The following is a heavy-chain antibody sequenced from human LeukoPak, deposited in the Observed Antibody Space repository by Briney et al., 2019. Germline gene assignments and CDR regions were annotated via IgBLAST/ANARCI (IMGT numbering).Heavy chain of an antibody. CDR1: GGSISSYY. CDR3: ARRRGSSGWYFDY. D-gene: IGHD6-19*01. CDR2: IYYSGST. V-gene: IGHV4-59*08. Sequence: SEALSLTCTVSGGSISSYYWSWIRQPPGEGLGWIGYIYYSGSTNYNPSLKSRVTISVDTSKNQFSLKLSSVTAADTAVYYCARRRGSSGWYFDYWGQGTLVTVSS. J-gene: IGHJ4*02.